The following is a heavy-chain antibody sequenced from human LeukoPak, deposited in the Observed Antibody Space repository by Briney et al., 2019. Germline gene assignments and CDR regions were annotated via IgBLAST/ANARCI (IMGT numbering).Heavy chain of an antibody. D-gene: IGHD2-2*01. V-gene: IGHV3-30*02. CDR2: IRYDGSNK. CDR3: AKGRVTRRVPAGPQGY. J-gene: IGHJ4*02. CDR1: GFTFSSYG. Sequence: PGGSLRLSCAASGFTFSSYGMHWVRQAPGKGLEWVAFIRYDGSNKYYADSVKGRFTISRDNSKNTLYLQMNSLRAEDTAVYYCAKGRVTRRVPAGPQGYWGQGTLVTVSS.